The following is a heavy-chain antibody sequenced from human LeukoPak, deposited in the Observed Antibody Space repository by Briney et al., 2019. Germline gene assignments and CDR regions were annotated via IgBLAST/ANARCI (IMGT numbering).Heavy chain of an antibody. J-gene: IGHJ4*02. D-gene: IGHD3-9*01. CDR2: ISGSGANT. Sequence: GGSPRLSCAASKFTFSTSAMSWVRQAPGKGLEWVSAISGSGANTYYVDSVKGRFTISRDNSKNTLYLEMSGLRSDDTAVYYCAKESQTYYDIMTGYPNYYFDYWGQGTLVTVSS. V-gene: IGHV3-23*01. CDR1: KFTFSTSA. CDR3: AKESQTYYDIMTGYPNYYFDY.